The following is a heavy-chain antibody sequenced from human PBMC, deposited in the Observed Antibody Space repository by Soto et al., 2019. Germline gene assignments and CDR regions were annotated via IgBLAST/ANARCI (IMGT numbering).Heavy chain of an antibody. J-gene: IGHJ6*02. CDR3: AKDHGDPNYFGMDV. Sequence: PGGSLRLSCAASGFSVSKKYMSWVRRAPGKGLEWVSTLYSGGSTHYADSVKGRFTISRDSSKNTMYLQMNRLRVADTAIYYCAKDHGDPNYFGMDVWGRGTTVTVSS. CDR2: LYSGGST. V-gene: IGHV3-53*01. D-gene: IGHD7-27*01. CDR1: GFSVSKKY.